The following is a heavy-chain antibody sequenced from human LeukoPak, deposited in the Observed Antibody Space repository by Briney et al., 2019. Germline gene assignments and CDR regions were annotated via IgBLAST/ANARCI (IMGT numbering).Heavy chain of an antibody. J-gene: IGHJ3*02. D-gene: IGHD3-10*01. CDR1: GYTFTSYD. V-gene: IGHV1-8*01. CDR3: GRARDNVLLWFGDLLYAFDI. CDR2: MNPNSGNT. Sequence: ASVKVSCKASGYTFTSYDINWVRQATGQGLEWMGWMNPNSGNTGYAQKFQGRVTMTRNTSISTAYMELSSLRSEDTAVYYCGRARDNVLLWFGDLLYAFDIWGQGTMVTVSS.